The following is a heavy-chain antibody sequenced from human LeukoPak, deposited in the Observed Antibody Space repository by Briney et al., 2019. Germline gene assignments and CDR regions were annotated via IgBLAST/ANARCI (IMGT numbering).Heavy chain of an antibody. CDR3: AKVHEGNTMSPEY. D-gene: IGHD3-3*01. CDR1: GFTFYSYA. Sequence: GGSLRLSCAASGFTFYSYAMTWVRQAPGKGLEWVSALGTNGDSTFYADSVKGRFTISRDNSKSTLYLQMDSLTAEDTAVYYCAKVHEGNTMSPEYWGQGTLVTVSS. CDR2: LGTNGDST. J-gene: IGHJ4*02. V-gene: IGHV3-23*01.